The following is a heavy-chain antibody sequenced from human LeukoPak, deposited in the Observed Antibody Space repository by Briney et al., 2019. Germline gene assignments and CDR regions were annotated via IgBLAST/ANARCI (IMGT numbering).Heavy chain of an antibody. CDR2: IGAYNGNT. J-gene: IGHJ4*02. Sequence: ASVKVSCKASGYTFTSYGTSWVRQAPGQGLEWMGWIGAYNGNTNYAQKLQDRVTMTTDTSTTTASVELSSLRSDDTAVYYCARDLPYGCSSTSCYFHFDYWGQGTLVTVSS. CDR3: ARDLPYGCSSTSCYFHFDY. CDR1: GYTFTSYG. V-gene: IGHV1-18*01. D-gene: IGHD2-2*01.